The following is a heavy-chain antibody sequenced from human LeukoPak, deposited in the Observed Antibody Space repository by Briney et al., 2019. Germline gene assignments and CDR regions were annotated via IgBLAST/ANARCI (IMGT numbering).Heavy chain of an antibody. J-gene: IGHJ4*02. Sequence: SGGSLRLSCAASGFTFSTNSVNWVRQAPGKGLEWVSYISSSSSDIKYADSVKGRFTISRDNAKNSLYLQVNSLRDEDTAVYYCARDSFSGTTYKPLFDYWGQGTLVTVSS. D-gene: IGHD3-10*01. CDR3: ARDSFSGTTYKPLFDY. CDR2: ISSSSSDI. V-gene: IGHV3-48*02. CDR1: GFTFSTNS.